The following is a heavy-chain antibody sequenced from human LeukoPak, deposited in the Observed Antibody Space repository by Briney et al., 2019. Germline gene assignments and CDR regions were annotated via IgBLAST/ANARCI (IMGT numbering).Heavy chain of an antibody. CDR1: DASISGYY. CDR3: ARDLGGIYFDY. J-gene: IGHJ4*02. D-gene: IGHD1-26*01. CDR2: IHFSGST. Sequence: SETLSLTCTVSDASISGYYWSWIRQPPGKGLEWIGSIHFSGSTNYNPSLRSRVTISVDTSKNQLSLKLSSVTAADTAVYYCARDLGGIYFDYWGQGTLVAVSS. V-gene: IGHV4-59*01.